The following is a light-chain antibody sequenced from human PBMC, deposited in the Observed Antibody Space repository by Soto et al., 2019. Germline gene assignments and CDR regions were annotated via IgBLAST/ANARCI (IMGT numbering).Light chain of an antibody. CDR2: LGS. Sequence: EIVMTQSPPSLTVTPGEPASISGRSSQRLLHSNGNIFLDWYLQKPGQSPQLLIYLGSNRASGVPDRVSGSEAGTDFTLKISRVEAEDAGVYYCMQALQTPYTFRQGTKLEIK. CDR3: MQALQTPYT. J-gene: IGKJ2*01. CDR1: QRLLHSNGNIF. V-gene: IGKV2-28*01.